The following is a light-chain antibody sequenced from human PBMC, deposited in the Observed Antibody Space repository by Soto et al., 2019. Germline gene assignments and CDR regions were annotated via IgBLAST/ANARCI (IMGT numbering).Light chain of an antibody. CDR2: DVV. Sequence: QSALTQPASVSGSPGQSITISCTGTRSDVGGFNSVSWYQLRPGTAPKLILYDVVDRPSGVSYRFSGSKSGNTASLTISGLQAADEADYFCSSYTSTMTNVFGSGTQLTVL. J-gene: IGLJ6*01. CDR1: RSDVGGFNS. V-gene: IGLV2-14*03. CDR3: SSYTSTMTNV.